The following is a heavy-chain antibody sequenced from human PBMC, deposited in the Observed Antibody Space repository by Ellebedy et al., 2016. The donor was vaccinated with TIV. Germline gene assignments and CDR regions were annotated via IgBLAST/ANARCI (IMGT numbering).Heavy chain of an antibody. J-gene: IGHJ4*02. CDR1: GFTFSRYA. CDR3: ARDSVRRRSWDNDY. CDR2: ISDSGGNT. Sequence: GESLKISCVASGFTFSRYAMCWVRQAPGTGLEWVSTISDSGGNTHFPDSVKGRFNISRDNSRNTVYLQMNNLRAEDTAVYYCARDSVRRRSWDNDYWGQGTLVTVSS. V-gene: IGHV3-23*01. D-gene: IGHD3-10*01.